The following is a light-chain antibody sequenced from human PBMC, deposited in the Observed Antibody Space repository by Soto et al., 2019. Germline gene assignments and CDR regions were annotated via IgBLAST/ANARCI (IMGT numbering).Light chain of an antibody. Sequence: EIVMTQSPATLSVSPGERVVLSCRATQTVTNKLAWYQQKPGQAPRLLIYDASIRATGIPARFSGSGSGTEFTLNISSLQSEDFVLYYCQQYNSWPVTFGGGTKVEIK. CDR3: QQYNSWPVT. CDR1: QTVTNK. V-gene: IGKV3-15*01. J-gene: IGKJ4*01. CDR2: DAS.